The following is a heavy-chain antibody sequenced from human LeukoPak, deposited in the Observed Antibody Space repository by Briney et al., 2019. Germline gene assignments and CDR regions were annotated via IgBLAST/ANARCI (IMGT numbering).Heavy chain of an antibody. V-gene: IGHV1-8*01. J-gene: IGHJ6*02. CDR3: ARGIRLAAGSYYYYGMDV. D-gene: IGHD6-13*01. Sequence: ASVKVSCKASGYTFTSYDINWVRQATGQGLEWMGWMNPNSGNTGYAQKFQGRVTMTRNTSISTAYMELSSLRSEDTAVYYCARGIRLAAGSYYYYGMDVWGQGTTVTVSS. CDR1: GYTFTSYD. CDR2: MNPNSGNT.